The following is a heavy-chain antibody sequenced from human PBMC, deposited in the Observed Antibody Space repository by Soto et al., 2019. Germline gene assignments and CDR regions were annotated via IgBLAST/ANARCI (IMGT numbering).Heavy chain of an antibody. D-gene: IGHD3-22*01. CDR3: ARDQEGTYDSSGYYDY. V-gene: IGHV1-2*04. CDR2: INPNSGGT. Sequence: QVQLVQSGAEVKKPGASVKVSCKASGYTFTGYYMHWVRQAPGQGLEWMGWINPNSGGTNYAQKFQGCVTMTRDTSISTAYMERSRLRSDDTAVYYCARDQEGTYDSSGYYDYWGQGTLVTVSS. J-gene: IGHJ4*02. CDR1: GYTFTGYY.